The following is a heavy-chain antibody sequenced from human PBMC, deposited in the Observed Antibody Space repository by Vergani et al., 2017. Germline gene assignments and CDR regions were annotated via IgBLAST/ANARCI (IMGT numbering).Heavy chain of an antibody. Sequence: QVQLVQSGAEVKKPGSSVKVSCKASGGTFSSYTISWVRQAPGQGLEWMGRIIPILGIANYAQKFQGRVTITADKSTSTAYMELSSLRSEDTAVYYCARDPTVPADKYFELWGRGTLVTVSS. J-gene: IGHJ2*01. CDR3: ARDPTVPADKYFEL. D-gene: IGHD2-2*01. CDR1: GGTFSSYT. V-gene: IGHV1-69*08. CDR2: IIPILGIA.